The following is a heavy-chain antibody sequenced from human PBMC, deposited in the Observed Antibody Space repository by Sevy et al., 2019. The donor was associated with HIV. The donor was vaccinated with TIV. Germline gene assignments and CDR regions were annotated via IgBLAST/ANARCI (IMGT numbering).Heavy chain of an antibody. Sequence: SETLSLTCTVSGGSITSLYWNWIRQPPGKGLEWIANIYYNGHIKYNPSLKGRVTLSLDTSKNKFSLRLSSVTAADTAMYYCAGENAWGRGYSWGQGTLVTVSS. CDR2: IYYNGHI. CDR1: GGSITSLY. V-gene: IGHV4-59*08. J-gene: IGHJ4*02. D-gene: IGHD1-26*01. CDR3: AGENAWGRGYS.